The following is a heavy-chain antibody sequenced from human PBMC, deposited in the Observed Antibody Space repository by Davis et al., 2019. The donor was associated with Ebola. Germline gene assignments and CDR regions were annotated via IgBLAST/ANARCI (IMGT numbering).Heavy chain of an antibody. CDR1: GYIFRRYA. Sequence: ASVKVSCKASGYIFRRYAMHWVRQAPGHRLEWMGWISPATGNTKYAQNLQGRVTITWDTSATTAHMELRGLRSEDTAVYSCARDEGGGGWAFDYWGQGTLVTVSS. V-gene: IGHV1-3*01. CDR2: ISPATGNT. CDR3: ARDEGGGGWAFDY. D-gene: IGHD3-10*01. J-gene: IGHJ4*02.